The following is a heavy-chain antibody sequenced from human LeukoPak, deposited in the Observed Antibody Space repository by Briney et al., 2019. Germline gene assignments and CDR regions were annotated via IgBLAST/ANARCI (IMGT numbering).Heavy chain of an antibody. D-gene: IGHD3-10*01. Sequence: GGSLRLSCAASGFTFDDYAMHWVRQAPGKGLEWVSGISWNSGSIGYADSVKGRFTISRDNSKNTLYLQMSSLRAEDTAVYYCAKNIRSEASYYYYMNVWGTGTTVTVSS. CDR3: AKNIRSEASYYYYMNV. CDR1: GFTFDDYA. V-gene: IGHV3-9*01. J-gene: IGHJ6*03. CDR2: ISWNSGSI.